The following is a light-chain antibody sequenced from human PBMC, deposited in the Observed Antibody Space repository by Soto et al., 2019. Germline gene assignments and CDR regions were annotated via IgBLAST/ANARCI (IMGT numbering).Light chain of an antibody. CDR2: GAS. J-gene: IGKJ2*01. V-gene: IGKV3-20*01. Sequence: EIVLTQPPGTLSLSPGERATLSCRASQSISNHYLAWFQQKPGQAPRLLIYGASYRATGIPDRFSGSGSGTDFTLTITGLEPEDFAVYHCHQYGGSPRYTFGQGTKLEIK. CDR1: QSISNHY. CDR3: HQYGGSPRYT.